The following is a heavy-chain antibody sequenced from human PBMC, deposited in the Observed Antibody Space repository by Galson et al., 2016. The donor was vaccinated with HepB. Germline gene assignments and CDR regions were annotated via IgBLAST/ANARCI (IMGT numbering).Heavy chain of an antibody. V-gene: IGHV4-34*01. CDR2: ISHRGST. J-gene: IGHJ5*02. CDR1: GGSFSGYY. CDR3: ARETVVVVVSATFGNWFDP. Sequence: TLSLTCAVYGGSFSGYYWSWIRQPPGKGLEWIGEISHRGSTNYNPSLKSRVPISVDTSKNQFSLKLTSVTAADTAVYFCARETVVVVVSATFGNWFDPWGQGTLVTVSS. D-gene: IGHD2-2*01.